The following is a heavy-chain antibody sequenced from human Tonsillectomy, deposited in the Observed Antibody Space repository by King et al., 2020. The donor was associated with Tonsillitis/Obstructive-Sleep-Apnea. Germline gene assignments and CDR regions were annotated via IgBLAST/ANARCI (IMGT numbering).Heavy chain of an antibody. D-gene: IGHD2-2*01. V-gene: IGHV3-23*04. Sequence: VQLVESGGGLVQPGGSLRLSCAASGFTFSTYAMTWVRQAPGKGLEWVSAISGSGGSTYYADSVKGRFTISRDNSKNTLYLQVGSLRAEDTAVYYCAKDVYCSTTSCQGGWAPFDYWGQGTLVTVSS. CDR2: ISGSGGST. J-gene: IGHJ4*02. CDR3: AKDVYCSTTSCQGGWAPFDY. CDR1: GFTFSTYA.